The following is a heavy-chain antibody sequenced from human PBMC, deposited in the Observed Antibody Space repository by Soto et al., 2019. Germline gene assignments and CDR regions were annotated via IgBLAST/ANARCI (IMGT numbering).Heavy chain of an antibody. Sequence: GGSLRLSCAASGFTFSSYGMHWVRQAPGKGLEWVAVISYDGSNKYYADSVKGRFTISRDNSKNTLYLQMNSLRAEDTAVYYCAKPVVVVVAAFVPVDYWGQGTLVTVSS. V-gene: IGHV3-30*18. J-gene: IGHJ4*02. CDR2: ISYDGSNK. CDR3: AKPVVVVVAAFVPVDY. D-gene: IGHD2-15*01. CDR1: GFTFSSYG.